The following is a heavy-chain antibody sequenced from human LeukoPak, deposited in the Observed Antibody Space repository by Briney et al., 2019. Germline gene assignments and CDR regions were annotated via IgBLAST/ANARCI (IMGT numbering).Heavy chain of an antibody. D-gene: IGHD6-13*01. V-gene: IGHV4-59*01. CDR3: ARGYSSSGHNWFDP. Sequence: SETLFLTCTVSGASISSYYWSWIRQPPGKGLEWLGHIFYSGSTKYNPSLKSRLTIAVDTSRNQFSLKLSSVSAADTAVYYCARGYSSSGHNWFDPWGQGTLVTVSS. CDR1: GASISSYY. J-gene: IGHJ5*02. CDR2: IFYSGST.